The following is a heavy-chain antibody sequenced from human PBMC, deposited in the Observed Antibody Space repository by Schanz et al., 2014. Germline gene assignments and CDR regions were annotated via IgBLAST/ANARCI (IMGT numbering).Heavy chain of an antibody. V-gene: IGHV3-66*02. CDR3: ARESSNDIVLVPGAVFDH. CDR2: VHPGGST. Sequence: EVQLVESGGGLVQPGGSLRLSCTASGFTFSDYWMSWVRQAPGKGLEWVSFVHPGGSTYYPDSVKGRFTISRDSSKNTLYLQMNSLRPGDTAVYYCARESSNDIVLVPGAVFDHWGQGILVTVSS. CDR1: GFTFSDYW. J-gene: IGHJ4*02. D-gene: IGHD2-2*01.